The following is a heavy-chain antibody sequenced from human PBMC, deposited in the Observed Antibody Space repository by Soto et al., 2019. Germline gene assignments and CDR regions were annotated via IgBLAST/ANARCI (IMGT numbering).Heavy chain of an antibody. CDR1: GYTFTSYA. CDR2: ITAGNGNT. Sequence: QVQLVQSGAEVKKPGASVKVSCKASGYTFTSYAMHWVRQAPGQRLEWMGWITAGNGNTKYSQKFQGRVTITRDTSASTAHMEQSSLRSEDTAVYYCARGVKAGQLPYYDCWSCSNYGMDVWGQGTTVTVSS. CDR3: ARGVKAGQLPYYDCWSCSNYGMDV. J-gene: IGHJ6*02. V-gene: IGHV1-3*01. D-gene: IGHD3-3*01.